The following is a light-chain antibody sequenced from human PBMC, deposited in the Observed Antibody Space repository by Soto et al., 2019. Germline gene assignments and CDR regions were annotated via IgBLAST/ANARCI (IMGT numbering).Light chain of an antibody. Sequence: QSVLTQPASVSGSPGQSITISCIGTSSDIGGYNYVSWYQQHPGIAPKLMIYEVSHRPSGVSNRFSGSKSGCTASLTISGLQPEDEADYYCSSYTSTFTVVFGGGTKLTVL. V-gene: IGLV2-14*01. J-gene: IGLJ3*02. CDR3: SSYTSTFTVV. CDR2: EVS. CDR1: SSDIGGYNY.